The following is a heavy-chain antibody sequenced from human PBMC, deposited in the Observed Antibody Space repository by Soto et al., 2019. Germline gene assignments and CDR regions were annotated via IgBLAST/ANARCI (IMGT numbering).Heavy chain of an antibody. Sequence: GGSLRVSCAASGFIFSSSWMTWVRQAPGKGLEWVAAIKEDGSQKYYVDSAKGRFTISKDNARNSLYLQMNSLRAEDTAVYYCARDRAYSCFDYWGQGTVVTVSS. CDR3: ARDRAYSCFDY. V-gene: IGHV3-7*05. J-gene: IGHJ4*02. CDR1: GFIFSSSW. D-gene: IGHD5-18*01. CDR2: IKEDGSQK.